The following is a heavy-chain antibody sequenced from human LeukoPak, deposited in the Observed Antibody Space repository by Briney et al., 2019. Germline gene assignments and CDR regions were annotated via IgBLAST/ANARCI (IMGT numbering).Heavy chain of an antibody. CDR2: IYHSGST. CDR3: ARALEDYSNYIDY. V-gene: IGHV4-34*01. J-gene: IGHJ4*02. CDR1: GGSFSGYY. D-gene: IGHD4-11*01. Sequence: SETLSLTCAVYGGSFSGYYWSWIRQPPGKGLEWIGEIYHSGSTNYNPSLKSRVTISVDKSKNQFSLKLSSVTAADTAVYYCARALEDYSNYIDYWGQGTLVTVSS.